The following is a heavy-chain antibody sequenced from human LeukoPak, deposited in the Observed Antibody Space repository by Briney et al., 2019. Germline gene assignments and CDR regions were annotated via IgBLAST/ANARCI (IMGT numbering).Heavy chain of an antibody. Sequence: PGGSLRLSCAASGFTFSSYAMHWVRQAPGKGLEWVAVISYDGSNKYYADSVKGRFTISRDNSKNTLYLQMNSLRAEDTAVYYCARVNYDFWSGYYGAFDYWGQGTLVTVSS. CDR1: GFTFSSYA. D-gene: IGHD3-3*01. CDR2: ISYDGSNK. J-gene: IGHJ4*02. V-gene: IGHV3-30-3*01. CDR3: ARVNYDFWSGYYGAFDY.